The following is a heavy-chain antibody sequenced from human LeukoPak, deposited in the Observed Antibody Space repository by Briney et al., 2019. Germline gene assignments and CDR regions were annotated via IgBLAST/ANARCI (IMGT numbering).Heavy chain of an antibody. CDR3: ARGFRDYYGSGSYYLEILFDY. D-gene: IGHD3-10*01. CDR2: INWNGNST. Sequence: RTGGSLRLSCAASGFTFSSYGMSWVRQAPGKGLEWVSGINWNGNSTGYADSVKGRFTISRDNAKNSLYLQMNSLRAEDTAFYHCARGFRDYYGSGSYYLEILFDYWGQGTLVTVSS. CDR1: GFTFSSYG. V-gene: IGHV3-20*01. J-gene: IGHJ4*02.